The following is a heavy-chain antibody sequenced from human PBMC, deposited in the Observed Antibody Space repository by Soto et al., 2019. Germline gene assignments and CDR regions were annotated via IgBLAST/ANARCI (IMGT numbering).Heavy chain of an antibody. J-gene: IGHJ3*02. V-gene: IGHV3-73*01. Sequence: EVQLVESGGDLVQPGGSLKHSCAASGFSISGSAIHWVRQASGKGLEWVARIRDKTNGYATGYAASVQGRFTISRDDSKNTPFLQMNSLKTEDTAVYYCTRLDAPGDRALDIWGQGTMVTVSS. CDR1: GFSISGSA. CDR3: TRLDAPGDRALDI. CDR2: IRDKTNGYAT.